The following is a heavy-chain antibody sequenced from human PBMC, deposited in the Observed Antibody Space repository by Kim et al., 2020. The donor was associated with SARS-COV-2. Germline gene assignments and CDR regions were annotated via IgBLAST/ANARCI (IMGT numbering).Heavy chain of an antibody. V-gene: IGHV3-15*05. CDR1: GFIFSNAG. J-gene: IGHJ4*02. Sequence: GGSLRLSCAASGFIFSNAGMSWVRRAPGKGLEWVARIKSKSDGGTIDYAAHVKGRITSSSADSKNTLYLQMNSPKTEDTDVYDCTTLLATAWGRPPLGYWGQGTLVTVSS. CDR2: IKSKSDGGTI. CDR3: TTLLATAWGRPPLGY. D-gene: IGHD3-16*01.